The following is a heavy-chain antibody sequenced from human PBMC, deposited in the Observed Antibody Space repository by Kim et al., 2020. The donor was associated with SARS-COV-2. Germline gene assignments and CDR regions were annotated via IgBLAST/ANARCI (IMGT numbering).Heavy chain of an antibody. CDR2: IWYDGSNK. J-gene: IGHJ6*02. V-gene: IGHV3-33*01. CDR1: GFTFSSYG. D-gene: IGHD2-2*01. CDR3: ARGIGYCSSTSCWVPPTFYGMDV. Sequence: GGSLRLSCAASGFTFSSYGMHWVRQAPGKGLEWVAVIWYDGSNKYYADSVKGRFTISRDNSKNTLYLQMNSLRAEDTAVYYCARGIGYCSSTSCWVPPTFYGMDVWGQGTTVTVSS.